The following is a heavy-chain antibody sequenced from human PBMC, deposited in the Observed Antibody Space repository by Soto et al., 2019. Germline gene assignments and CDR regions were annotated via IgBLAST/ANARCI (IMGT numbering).Heavy chain of an antibody. Sequence: QITLKESGPPLVKPTQTLTLTCTFSGFSLSTSGVGVGWIRQPPGKALEWLALIYWDDDKRYSPSLKSRLTITKDTSKNQVVLTMTNMDPVDTATYYCAHEADCSSTSCYPFDYWGQGTLVTVSS. J-gene: IGHJ4*02. CDR2: IYWDDDK. CDR3: AHEADCSSTSCYPFDY. CDR1: GFSLSTSGVG. D-gene: IGHD2-2*01. V-gene: IGHV2-5*02.